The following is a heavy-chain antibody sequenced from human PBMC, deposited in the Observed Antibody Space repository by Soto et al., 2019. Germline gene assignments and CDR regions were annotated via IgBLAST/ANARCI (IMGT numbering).Heavy chain of an antibody. CDR2: ISGSGGST. Sequence: GGSLRLSCAASGFTFSSYAMSWVRQAPGKGLEWVSAISGSGGSTYYADSVKGRFTISRDNSKNTLYLQMNSLRAEDTAGYYCAKDRGRYYYGSGSYYIGFDYWGQGTLVTVSS. V-gene: IGHV3-23*01. CDR1: GFTFSSYA. CDR3: AKDRGRYYYGSGSYYIGFDY. J-gene: IGHJ4*02. D-gene: IGHD3-10*01.